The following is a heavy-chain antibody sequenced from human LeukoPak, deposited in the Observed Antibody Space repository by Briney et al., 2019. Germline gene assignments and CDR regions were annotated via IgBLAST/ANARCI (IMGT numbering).Heavy chain of an antibody. Sequence: ASVKVSCKASGYTFTGYMHWVRQAPGQGLEWMGWINPNSGGTNYAQKFQGWVTMTRDTSISTAYMELSRLRSGDTAVYYCARDPEMVRGVTVRGFDYWGQGTLVTVSS. D-gene: IGHD3-10*01. CDR2: INPNSGGT. J-gene: IGHJ4*02. CDR3: ARDPEMVRGVTVRGFDY. CDR1: GYTFTGY. V-gene: IGHV1-2*04.